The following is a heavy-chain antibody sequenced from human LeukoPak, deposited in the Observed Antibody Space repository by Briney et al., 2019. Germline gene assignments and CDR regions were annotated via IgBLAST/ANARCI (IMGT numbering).Heavy chain of an antibody. CDR3: AKDVADY. CDR1: GFTFSDYN. CDR2: IRYDGSNK. V-gene: IGHV3-30*02. Sequence: AGGSLRLSRAASGFTFSDYNMRWIRQAPGKGLEWVAFIRYDGSNKYYADSVKGRFTISRDNSKNTLYLQMNSLRAEDTAVYYCAKDVADYWGQGTLVTVSS. J-gene: IGHJ4*02.